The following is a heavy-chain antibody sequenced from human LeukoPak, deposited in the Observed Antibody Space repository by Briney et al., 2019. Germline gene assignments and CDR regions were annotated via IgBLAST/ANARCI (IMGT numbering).Heavy chain of an antibody. CDR2: IRIKANSYAT. Sequence: GGSLRLSCAASGFTFSDSAVHWVRQASGKGLEWVGRIRIKANSYATAYAASVKGRFTISRDDSKNTAYLQMNSLKTEDTAVYHCTTEAYCSSTSCLDTWGQGTLVTVSS. CDR3: TTEAYCSSTSCLDT. CDR1: GFTFSDSA. J-gene: IGHJ5*02. V-gene: IGHV3-73*01. D-gene: IGHD2-2*01.